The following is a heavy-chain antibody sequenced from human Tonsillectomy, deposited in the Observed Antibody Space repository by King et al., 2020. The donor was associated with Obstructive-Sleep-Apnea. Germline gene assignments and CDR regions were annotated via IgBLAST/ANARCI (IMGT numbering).Heavy chain of an antibody. J-gene: IGHJ4*02. V-gene: IGHV3-30*18. D-gene: IGHD6-13*01. Sequence: VQLVESGGGVVQPGRSLRLSCAASGFTFSSYGMHWVRQAPGKGLEWVAVISYDGINQDYADSVKGRFTISRDNSKNTLYLQMNSLRAEDTAVYYCAKPSYSGSWYDYWGQGILVSVSS. CDR1: GFTFSSYG. CDR2: ISYDGINQ. CDR3: AKPSYSGSWYDY.